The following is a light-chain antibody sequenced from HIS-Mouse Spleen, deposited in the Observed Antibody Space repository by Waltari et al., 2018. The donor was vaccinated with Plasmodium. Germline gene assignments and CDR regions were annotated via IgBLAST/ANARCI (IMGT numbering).Light chain of an antibody. CDR2: DAS. CDR3: QQRSNWPRVLT. J-gene: IGKJ4*01. V-gene: IGKV3-11*01. Sequence: EIVLTQSPATLSLSPGERATLSCRASQSVSSYLAWYQQKPGQAPMLLIYDASNRATGSPARFSGSGSGTDFTLTISSLEPEDFAVYYCQQRSNWPRVLTFGGGTKVEIK. CDR1: QSVSSY.